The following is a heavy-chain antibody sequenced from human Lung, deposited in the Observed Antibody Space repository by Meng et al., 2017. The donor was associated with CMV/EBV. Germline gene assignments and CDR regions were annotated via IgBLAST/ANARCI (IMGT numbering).Heavy chain of an antibody. J-gene: IGHJ3*02. Sequence: SETLSLTCTVSGGPVSSGRYYWNWIRQPPGKGLEWIGYIYHSGNTNYGPSLRYNPSLESRVIISSDTSKNHFSLKLSSVTAADTAVYYCARDCSSTSCLDAFDIWGQRTMVTVSS. CDR3: ARDCSSTSCLDAFDI. D-gene: IGHD2-2*01. V-gene: IGHV4-61*03. CDR2: IYHSGNT. CDR1: GGPVSSGRYY.